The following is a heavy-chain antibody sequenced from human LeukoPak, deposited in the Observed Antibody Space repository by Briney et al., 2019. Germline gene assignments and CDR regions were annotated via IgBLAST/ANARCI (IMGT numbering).Heavy chain of an antibody. D-gene: IGHD4/OR15-4a*01. CDR2: IYYSGST. J-gene: IGHJ5*02. V-gene: IGHV4-30-4*01. CDR1: GGSISSGDYY. Sequence: SETLSLTCTVPGGSISSGDYYWSWIRQPPGKGLEWIGYIYYSGSTYYNPSLKSRVTISVDTSKNQFSLKLSSVTAADTAVYYCARGDYGNWFDPWGQGTLVTVSS. CDR3: ARGDYGNWFDP.